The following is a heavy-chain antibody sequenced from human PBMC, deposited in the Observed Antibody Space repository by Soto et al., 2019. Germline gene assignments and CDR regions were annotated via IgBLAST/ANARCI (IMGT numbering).Heavy chain of an antibody. CDR2: IKTKTDGGTT. CDR1: GFTFNDAW. V-gene: IGHV3-15*01. CDR3: TTERCTGTNCYVKNAFDS. J-gene: IGHJ3*02. D-gene: IGHD2-2*01. Sequence: GGSLRLSCAASGFTFNDAWMTWVRQAPGKGLEWVGRIKTKTDGGTTDYAAPVKGRFTISRDDSKNAVYLQMNSLKIEDTGVYYCTTERCTGTNCYVKNAFDSWGQGTMVTVSS.